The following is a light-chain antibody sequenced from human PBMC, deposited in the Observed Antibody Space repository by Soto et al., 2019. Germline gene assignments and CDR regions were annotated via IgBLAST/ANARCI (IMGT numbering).Light chain of an antibody. Sequence: IVLKQSAGTLSLYTGERATLSCRASQSVSSSYLAWYQHKPGQAPRLLIYGASSRATGIPDRFSGSGSGTDFTLTISRLEPEDFAVYYCQQYGSSLSITFGQGTRLEIK. V-gene: IGKV3-20*01. CDR3: QQYGSSLSIT. CDR2: GAS. J-gene: IGKJ5*01. CDR1: QSVSSSY.